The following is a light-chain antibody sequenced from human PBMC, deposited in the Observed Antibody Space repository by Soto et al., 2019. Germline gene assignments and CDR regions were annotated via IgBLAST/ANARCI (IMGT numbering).Light chain of an antibody. CDR2: HAS. CDR1: HSISNW. CDR3: QQYNSYS. V-gene: IGKV1-5*01. J-gene: IGKJ1*01. Sequence: SQMPQDPCALSASIGDRVTITCLASHSISNWLSWYQQKPGTAPKVLIYHASNLQSGVPSRFSGSGSGTEFTLTISSLQPDDFATYYCQQYNSYSFGQGTKVDI.